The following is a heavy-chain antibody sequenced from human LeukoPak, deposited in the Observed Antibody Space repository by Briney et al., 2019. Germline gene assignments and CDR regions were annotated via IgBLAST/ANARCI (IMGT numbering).Heavy chain of an antibody. Sequence: GGSLRLSCAASGFTFSSYDMHWVRQAPGKGLEWVAVISYDGNNKYYADSVKGRFSISRDNSNNTLFLQLNSLRVDDTAVYSCAGSIGYCSDGVCAEGLHSWGQGTLVTVSS. CDR2: ISYDGNNK. D-gene: IGHD2-8*01. CDR3: AGSIGYCSDGVCAEGLHS. J-gene: IGHJ4*02. CDR1: GFTFSSYD. V-gene: IGHV3-30*01.